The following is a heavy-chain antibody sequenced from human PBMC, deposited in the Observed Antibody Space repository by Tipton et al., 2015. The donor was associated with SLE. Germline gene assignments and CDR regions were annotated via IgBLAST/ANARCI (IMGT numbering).Heavy chain of an antibody. V-gene: IGHV3-30*02. CDR1: GFTFSNFG. J-gene: IGHJ4*02. CDR3: AKLAFDYYDTYYFHY. D-gene: IGHD3-22*01. Sequence: SLRLSCAASGFTFSNFGMHWVRQAPGKGLEWVSFIRYDGSNNYYADSVKGRFTISRDNSKNTLYLQMNSLRSEDTAVYYCAKLAFDYYDTYYFHYWGQGTLVTVSS. CDR2: IRYDGSNN.